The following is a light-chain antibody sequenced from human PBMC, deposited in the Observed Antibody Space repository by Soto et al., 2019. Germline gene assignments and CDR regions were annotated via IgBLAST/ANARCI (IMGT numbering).Light chain of an antibody. Sequence: QSVLTQPPSVSAAPGQKVTISCSGSSSNIGNNYVSWYQQLPGTAPKLLIYENNKRPSGIPDRFSGSKSDTSATLGITGLQTGDEADYYCGTWDSSLSAGRVFGGGTKLTVL. J-gene: IGLJ3*02. CDR1: SSNIGNNY. CDR2: ENN. CDR3: GTWDSSLSAGRV. V-gene: IGLV1-51*02.